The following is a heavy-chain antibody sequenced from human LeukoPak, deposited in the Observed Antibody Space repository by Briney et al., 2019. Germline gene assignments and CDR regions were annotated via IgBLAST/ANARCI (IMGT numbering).Heavy chain of an antibody. Sequence: FAFTTSGFTFHTFAMSWVRQAPGKGLEWVSAISGSGGSTYYADSVKGRFTISRDNSKNTLYLQMNSLRAEDTAVYCRAKLSRNYFDYWGQGTLVTVSS. J-gene: IGHJ4*02. V-gene: IGHV3-23*01. CDR3: AKLSRNYFDY. CDR2: ISGSGGST. D-gene: IGHD3-16*02. CDR1: GFTFHTFA.